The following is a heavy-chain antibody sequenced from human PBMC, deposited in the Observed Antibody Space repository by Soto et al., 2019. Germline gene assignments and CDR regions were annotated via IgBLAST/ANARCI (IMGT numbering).Heavy chain of an antibody. Sequence: PGGSLRLSCAASGFTFSSYAMSWVRQAPGKGLEWVSAISGSGGSTYYADSVKGRFTISRDNSKNTLYLQMNSLRAEDTAVYYCARGLSGVYSSRKPFDYWGQGTLVTVSS. D-gene: IGHD6-13*01. CDR3: ARGLSGVYSSRKPFDY. CDR2: ISGSGGST. V-gene: IGHV3-23*01. J-gene: IGHJ4*02. CDR1: GFTFSSYA.